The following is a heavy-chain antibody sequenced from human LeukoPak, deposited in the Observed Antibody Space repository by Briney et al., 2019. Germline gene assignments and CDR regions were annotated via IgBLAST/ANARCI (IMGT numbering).Heavy chain of an antibody. CDR3: ARTRAYGGRPDY. Sequence: SETLSLTCTVSGGSISSSSYYWGWIRQPPGKGLEWIGSIYYSGSTYYNPSLKSRVTISVDRSKNQFSLKLTSVTAADTAVYYCARTRAYGGRPDYWGQGTLVTVSS. CDR1: GGSISSSSYY. D-gene: IGHD4-23*01. CDR2: IYYSGST. V-gene: IGHV4-39*07. J-gene: IGHJ4*02.